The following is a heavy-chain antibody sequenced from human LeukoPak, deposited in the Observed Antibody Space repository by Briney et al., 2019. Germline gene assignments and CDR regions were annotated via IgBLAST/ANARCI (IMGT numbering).Heavy chain of an antibody. V-gene: IGHV3-23*01. J-gene: IGHJ6*02. D-gene: IGHD5-18*01. CDR3: AKANTAMVNHYYYGMDV. CDR2: ISGSGGST. Sequence: GGSLRLSCTASGFTFGDYAMSWVRQAPGKGLEWVSAISGSGGSTYYADSVKGRFTISRDNSKNTLYLQMNSLRAEDTAVYYCAKANTAMVNHYYYGMDVWGQGTTVTVSS. CDR1: GFTFGDYA.